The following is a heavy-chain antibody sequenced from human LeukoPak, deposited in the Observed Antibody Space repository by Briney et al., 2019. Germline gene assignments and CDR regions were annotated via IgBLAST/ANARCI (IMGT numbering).Heavy chain of an antibody. Sequence: ASVKVSCKASGYTFTSYAMHWVRQAPGQRLEWMGWINAGNGNTKYSQKFQGRVTIARDTSASTAYMELSSLRSEDTAVYYSARSDGSGSYPHYWGQGTLVTVSS. CDR3: ARSDGSGSYPHY. V-gene: IGHV1-3*01. CDR1: GYTFTSYA. CDR2: INAGNGNT. D-gene: IGHD3-10*01. J-gene: IGHJ4*02.